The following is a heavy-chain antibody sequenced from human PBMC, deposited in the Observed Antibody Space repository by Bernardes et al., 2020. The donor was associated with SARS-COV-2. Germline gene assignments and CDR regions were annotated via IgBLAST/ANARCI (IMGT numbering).Heavy chain of an antibody. CDR1: GFPFRNAW. Sequence: GGSLRLSCAASGFPFRNAWMNWVRQAPGKGLEWVGRIKGKIDGGTIDYVAPVKGRFTISRDDSKNTLYLQMNSLKTEDIGVYYCVKDDFSGFLSFEYWGQGALVIVSS. CDR2: IKGKIDGGTI. J-gene: IGHJ4*02. V-gene: IGHV3-15*01. D-gene: IGHD6-19*01. CDR3: VKDDFSGFLSFEY.